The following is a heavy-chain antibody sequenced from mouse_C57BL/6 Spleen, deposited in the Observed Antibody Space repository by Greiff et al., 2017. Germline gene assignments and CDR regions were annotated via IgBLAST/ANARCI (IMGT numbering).Heavy chain of an antibody. Sequence: QVHVKQPGAELVKPGASVKLSCKASGYTFTSYWLPWVKQRPGQGLEWVGEIDTSDSYTNYHPQFQSKATLTVDTSSSTGYMQLSSLTSEDSAVYYCARGGYYYYAMDYWGQGTSVTVSS. J-gene: IGHJ4*01. CDR3: ARGGYYYYAMDY. V-gene: IGHV1-50*01. D-gene: IGHD1-1*01. CDR2: IDTSDSYT. CDR1: GYTFTSYW.